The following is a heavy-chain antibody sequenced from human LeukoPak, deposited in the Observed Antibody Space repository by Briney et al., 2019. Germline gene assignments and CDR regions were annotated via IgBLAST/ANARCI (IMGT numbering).Heavy chain of an antibody. CDR1: GYTLTELS. CDR3: ATGGRYCSSTSCYLGWFDP. V-gene: IGHV1-24*01. D-gene: IGHD2-2*01. J-gene: IGHJ5*02. CDR2: FGLEDGET. Sequence: GASVKVSCKVSGYTLTELSMHWVRQAPGKGPGWMGGFGLEDGETIYAQKFQGRVTMTEDTSTDTAYMELSSLRSEDTAVYYCATGGRYCSSTSCYLGWFDPWGQGTLVTVSS.